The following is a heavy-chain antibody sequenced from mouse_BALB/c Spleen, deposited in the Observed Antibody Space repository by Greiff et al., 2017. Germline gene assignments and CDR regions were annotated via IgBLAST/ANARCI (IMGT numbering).Heavy chain of an antibody. CDR2: IWSGGST. J-gene: IGHJ2*01. Sequence: VKLMESGPGLVQPSQSLSITCTVSGFSLTSYGVHWVRQSPGKGLEWLGVIWSGGSTDYNAAFISRLSISKDNSKSQVFFKMNSLQANDTAIYYCARAYYRYDGLFDYWGQGTTLTVSA. D-gene: IGHD2-14*01. CDR3: ARAYYRYDGLFDY. CDR1: GFSLTSYG. V-gene: IGHV2-2*02.